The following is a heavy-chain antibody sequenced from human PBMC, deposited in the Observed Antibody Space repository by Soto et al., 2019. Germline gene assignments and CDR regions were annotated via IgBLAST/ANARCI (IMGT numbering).Heavy chain of an antibody. CDR2: ISAYNGNT. CDR3: ARVKAFGYSSSGHAFDI. D-gene: IGHD6-13*01. Sequence: QVQLVQSGAEVKKPGASVKVSCKASGYTFTSYGISWVRQAPGQGLEWMGWISAYNGNTNYAQKLQGRVTMTTDTSTSTAYMKLRSLRSDDTAVYYCARVKAFGYSSSGHAFDIWGQGTMVTVSS. J-gene: IGHJ3*02. V-gene: IGHV1-18*01. CDR1: GYTFTSYG.